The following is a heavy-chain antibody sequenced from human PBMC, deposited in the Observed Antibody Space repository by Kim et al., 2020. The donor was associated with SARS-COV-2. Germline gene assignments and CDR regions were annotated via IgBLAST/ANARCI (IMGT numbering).Heavy chain of an antibody. CDR2: IKSKTDGGTT. J-gene: IGHJ3*02. CDR1: GFTFSNAW. CDR3: TTDREGKWEPRIYAFDI. V-gene: IGHV3-15*01. D-gene: IGHD1-26*01. Sequence: GGSLRLSCAASGFTFSNAWMSWVRQAPGNGLAWVGRIKSKTDGGTTDYAAPVKGRFTISRDDSKNTLYLQMNSLKTEDTAVYYWTTDREGKWEPRIYAFDIWGQGTMVTVSS.